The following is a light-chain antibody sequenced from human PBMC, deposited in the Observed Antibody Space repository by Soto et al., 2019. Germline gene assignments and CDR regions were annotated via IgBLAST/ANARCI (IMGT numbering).Light chain of an antibody. CDR1: SSDVGGYNY. CDR3: NSYAGSNNWV. V-gene: IGLV2-8*01. J-gene: IGLJ3*02. CDR2: EVS. Sequence: QSALTQPASVSGSPGQSITISCTGTSSDVGGYNYVSWYQQHPGKAPKLMIYEVSKRPSGVPDRFSGSKSGTTASLTVSGLQAEDEADYYCNSYAGSNNWVFGGGTKLTGL.